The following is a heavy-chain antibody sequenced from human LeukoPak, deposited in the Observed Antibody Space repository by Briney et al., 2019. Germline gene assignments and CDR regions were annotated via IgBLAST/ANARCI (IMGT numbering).Heavy chain of an antibody. CDR2: IYYSGST. J-gene: IGHJ4*02. CDR1: GGSISSSSYY. V-gene: IGHV4-39*07. Sequence: SETLSLTCTVSGGSISSSSYYWGWIRQPPGKGLEWIGSIYYSGSTYYNPSLKSRVTISVDTSKNQFSLKLSSVTAADTAVYYCARAASWELPYFDYWGQGTLVTVSS. D-gene: IGHD1-26*01. CDR3: ARAASWELPYFDY.